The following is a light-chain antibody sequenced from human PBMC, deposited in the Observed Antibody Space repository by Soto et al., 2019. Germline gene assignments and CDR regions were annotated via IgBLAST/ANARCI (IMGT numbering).Light chain of an antibody. Sequence: DIQMTQSLCTLAAPVGDRGTITCRAIQSISSWLAWYQQKPGKAPKLLIYKASTLDSGVPSNFSGSGSGTEFTLTISSLQPEDFATYCCQQYNSYPCTFGQGTKVDIK. J-gene: IGKJ1*01. CDR2: KAS. CDR3: QQYNSYPCT. CDR1: QSISSW. V-gene: IGKV1-5*03.